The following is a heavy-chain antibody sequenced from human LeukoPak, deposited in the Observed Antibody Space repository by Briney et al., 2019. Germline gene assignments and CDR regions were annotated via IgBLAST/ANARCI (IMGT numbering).Heavy chain of an antibody. J-gene: IGHJ4*02. Sequence: GASVKVSCKASGGTFSSYAISWVRQATGQGLEWLGWVNTKSGNTGSAQNFQGRVTITRDTSISTAYMELSSLRSEDTAVYYCARVDGSPDYWGQGTLVTVSS. V-gene: IGHV1-8*03. CDR1: GGTFSSYA. CDR3: ARVDGSPDY. CDR2: VNTKSGNT. D-gene: IGHD2-15*01.